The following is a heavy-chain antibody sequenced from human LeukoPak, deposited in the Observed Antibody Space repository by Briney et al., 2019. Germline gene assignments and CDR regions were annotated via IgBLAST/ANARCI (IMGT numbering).Heavy chain of an antibody. J-gene: IGHJ2*01. CDR3: ARKAYGDLWYFDL. CDR2: IYYSGST. Sequence: PSETLSHTCTVSGGSISSHYWSWIRQPPGKGLEWIGYIYYSGSTNYNPSLKSRVTISVDTSKKQFSLKLTSVTAADTAVYYCARKAYGDLWYFDLWGRGTLVTVSS. CDR1: GGSISSHY. V-gene: IGHV4-59*08. D-gene: IGHD4-17*01.